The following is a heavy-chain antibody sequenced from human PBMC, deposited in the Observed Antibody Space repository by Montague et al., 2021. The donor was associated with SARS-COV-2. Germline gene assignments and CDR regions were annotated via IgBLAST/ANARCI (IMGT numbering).Heavy chain of an antibody. Sequence: PALVKPTQTLTLTCTFSGFSLSTSGVGVGWIRQPPGKALEWLALIYWDDDKRYSSSLRSRLTITKDTSKNQVVLTMTNMDPVDTATYYCAHRPLLALKGQFDYWGQGTLVTVSS. J-gene: IGHJ4*02. CDR1: GFSLSTSGVG. CDR2: IYWDDDK. V-gene: IGHV2-5*02. CDR3: AHRPLLALKGQFDY. D-gene: IGHD3-3*02.